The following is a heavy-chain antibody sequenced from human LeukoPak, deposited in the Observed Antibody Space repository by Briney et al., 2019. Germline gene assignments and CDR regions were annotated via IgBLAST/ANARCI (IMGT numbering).Heavy chain of an antibody. J-gene: IGHJ6*03. Sequence: GGSLRLSCAASEFTVSSNYMNWVRQAPGKGLEWVGRIQSKTDGGTTDYAAPVKGRFTISRDDSKNTLYLQMNSLKTEDTAVYYCTTENDSTRYYYYYMDVWGKGTTVTVSS. D-gene: IGHD1-1*01. V-gene: IGHV3-15*01. CDR3: TTENDSTRYYYYYMDV. CDR2: IQSKTDGGTT. CDR1: EFTVSSNY.